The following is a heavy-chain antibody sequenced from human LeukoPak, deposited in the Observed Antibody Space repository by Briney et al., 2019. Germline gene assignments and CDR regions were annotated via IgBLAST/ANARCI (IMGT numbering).Heavy chain of an antibody. J-gene: IGHJ4*02. CDR1: DFSLSTPGMG. CDR3: AHLVVTIDWRSYFDY. V-gene: IGHV2-5*01. D-gene: IGHD3-9*01. Sequence: SGPTLVKPTQTLTLTCTFSDFSLSTPGMGVGWIRQPPGKALEWLAFIYSNDDKRYSPSLRSRLTITRDTSKNQVVLAMTNMDPVDTATYYCAHLVVTIDWRSYFDYWGQGALVTVSS. CDR2: IYSNDDK.